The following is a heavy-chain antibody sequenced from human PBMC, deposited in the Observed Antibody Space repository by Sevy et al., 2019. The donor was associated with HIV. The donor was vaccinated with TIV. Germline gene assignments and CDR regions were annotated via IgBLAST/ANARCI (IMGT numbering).Heavy chain of an antibody. CDR3: ARHSFKHGYRPHYFDY. J-gene: IGHJ4*02. CDR2: IYHSGST. D-gene: IGHD5-18*01. V-gene: IGHV4-39*01. CDR1: GGSITSKNYF. Sequence: SETLSLTCSVSGGSITSKNYFWAWIRQSPGKGLEWIGSIYHSGSTYHSPSLQSLVGISVDTSRRHFSLKLSSVTATDTAVYYCARHSFKHGYRPHYFDYWSQGTLVTVSS.